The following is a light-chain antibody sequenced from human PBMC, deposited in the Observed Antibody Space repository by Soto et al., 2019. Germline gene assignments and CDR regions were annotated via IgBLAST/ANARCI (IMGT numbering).Light chain of an antibody. Sequence: EIVLTQSPGTLSLSPGEGATLSCRASQSVSSNFLAWYQQKPGQAPRLLIYAASSRATGISDRFSGSGSETDFTFTIRRLEPEDFAVYYCQQYRSSPLTFGPGTTVDIK. J-gene: IGKJ1*01. CDR2: AAS. V-gene: IGKV3-20*01. CDR1: QSVSSNF. CDR3: QQYRSSPLT.